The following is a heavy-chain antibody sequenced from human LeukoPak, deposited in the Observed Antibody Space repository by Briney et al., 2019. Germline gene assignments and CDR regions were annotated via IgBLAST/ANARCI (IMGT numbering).Heavy chain of an antibody. CDR1: GFSISTYA. J-gene: IGHJ4*02. CDR3: ARRLSVFGEFNFDY. D-gene: IGHD3-10*02. V-gene: IGHV4-39*01. CDR2: IYYSGST. Sequence: GSLRLSCAASGFSISTYAMTWIRQPPGKGLEWIGTIYYSGSTYYNPSLKSRVTISVDTSKNQFSLKLSSVTAADTAVYYCARRLSVFGEFNFDYWGQGTLVTVSS.